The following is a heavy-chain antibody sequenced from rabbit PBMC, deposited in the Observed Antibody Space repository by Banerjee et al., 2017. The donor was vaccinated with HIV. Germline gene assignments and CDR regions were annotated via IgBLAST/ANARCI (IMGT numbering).Heavy chain of an antibody. CDR2: THNGDGST. CDR1: GFDLSSYHY. J-gene: IGHJ4*01. Sequence: QEQLKETGGGLVQPGGSLTLSCKASGFDLSSYHYICWVRQAPGKRPEWIACTHNGDGSTYYASWANGRFTISKTSSTTVTLQMTSLTAADTATYFCARGSGAGSYYNLWGQGTLVTVS. D-gene: IGHD4-2*01. CDR3: ARGSGAGSYYNL. V-gene: IGHV1S45*01.